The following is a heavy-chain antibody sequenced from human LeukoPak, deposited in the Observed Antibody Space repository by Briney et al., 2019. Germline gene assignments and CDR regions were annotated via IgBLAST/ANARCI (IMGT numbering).Heavy chain of an antibody. CDR1: GYTFSGYY. CDR3: ARDMRIMAGQFDY. D-gene: IGHD6-19*01. CDR2: MNPNNDNT. Sequence: GASVKVSCKASGYTFSGYYMHWVRQATGQGLEWMGWMNPNNDNTGYAQKFQGRVTMTRNTSISTAYMELSSLRSEDTAVYYCARDMRIMAGQFDYWGQGTLVTVSS. V-gene: IGHV1-8*02. J-gene: IGHJ4*02.